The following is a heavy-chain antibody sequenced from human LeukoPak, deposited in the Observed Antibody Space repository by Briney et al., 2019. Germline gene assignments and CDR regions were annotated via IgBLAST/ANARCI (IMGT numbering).Heavy chain of an antibody. CDR3: AREAAGYYYYGMDV. V-gene: IGHV4-59*12. CDR2: IYYGGST. J-gene: IGHJ6*02. CDR1: GGSISSYY. Sequence: SETLSLTCTVSGGSISSYYWSWIRQPPGKGLEWIGYIYYGGSTNYNPSLKSRVTISVDTSKNQFSLKLSSVTAADTAVYYCAREAAGYYYYGMDVWGQGTTVTVSS. D-gene: IGHD6-25*01.